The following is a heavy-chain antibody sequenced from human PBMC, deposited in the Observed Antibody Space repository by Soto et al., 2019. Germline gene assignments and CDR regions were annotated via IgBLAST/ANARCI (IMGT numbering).Heavy chain of an antibody. CDR2: IGSDGST. V-gene: IGHV3-23*01. CDR1: GFSFSSYA. D-gene: IGHD2-21*01. J-gene: IGHJ4*02. CDR3: FRGRRFIQSC. Sequence: GGSLRLSCVASGFSFSSYAMSWVRQAPGKGLEWVSGIGSDGSTDYVDSVKGRFTISRDNSKDTLYLQLNSLRAEDTAVYYCFRGRRFIQSCWARGPFDTGSS.